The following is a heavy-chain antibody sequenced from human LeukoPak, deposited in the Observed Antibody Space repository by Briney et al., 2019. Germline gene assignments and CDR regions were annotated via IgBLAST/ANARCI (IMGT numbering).Heavy chain of an antibody. Sequence: SETLSLTCTVSGGSISSYYWSWIRQPPGKGLEWIGYIYYSGSTNYNPSLKSRVTISVDTSKNQFSLKLSSVTAADTAVYYCARHSARPYYYGSGSYTLDYWGQGTLVTVSS. CDR1: GGSISSYY. CDR3: ARHSARPYYYGSGSYTLDY. V-gene: IGHV4-59*08. D-gene: IGHD3-10*01. CDR2: IYYSGST. J-gene: IGHJ4*02.